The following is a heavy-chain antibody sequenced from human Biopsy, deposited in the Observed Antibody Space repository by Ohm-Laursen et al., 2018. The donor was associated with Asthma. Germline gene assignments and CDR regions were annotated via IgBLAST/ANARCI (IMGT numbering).Heavy chain of an antibody. Sequence: SSVKVSCKASGGTFSTFGISWVRQAPGQGLEWMGRIIPFYGTATYAQNFQGRLTPTADESTSTAYMELSSLRSEDTAVYFCARDYDGDYVQRHLPLAYWGQGTLVTVSS. D-gene: IGHD4-17*01. CDR1: GGTFSTFG. V-gene: IGHV1-69*15. J-gene: IGHJ4*02. CDR2: IIPFYGTA. CDR3: ARDYDGDYVQRHLPLAY.